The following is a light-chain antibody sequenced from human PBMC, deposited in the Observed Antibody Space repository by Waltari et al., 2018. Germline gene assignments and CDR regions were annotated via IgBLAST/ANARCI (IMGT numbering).Light chain of an antibody. Sequence: NFLLTQPHSVSESPGTTVIISCTRSGGSIVNNYVQWYQHRPGSAPRLVIYEDDQRPPGVPDRFSGSIDSSSNSASLTISGLKTEDEADYYCQSYTSSAVFGGGTKLTV. CDR2: EDD. V-gene: IGLV6-57*04. CDR3: QSYTSSAV. CDR1: GGSIVNNY. J-gene: IGLJ3*02.